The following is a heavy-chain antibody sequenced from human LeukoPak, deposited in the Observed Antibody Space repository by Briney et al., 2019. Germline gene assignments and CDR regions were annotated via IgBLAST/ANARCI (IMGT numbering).Heavy chain of an antibody. J-gene: IGHJ3*02. D-gene: IGHD3-3*01. Sequence: SETLSLTCTVSGGSISSYYWSWIRQPPGKRLEWIGYIYYSGSANYNPSLKSRVTISVDTSKNQSSLKLSSLTAADTAVYYCAREGLNDFWSGYYKRAFDIWGQGTMVTVSS. V-gene: IGHV4-59*01. CDR3: AREGLNDFWSGYYKRAFDI. CDR2: IYYSGSA. CDR1: GGSISSYY.